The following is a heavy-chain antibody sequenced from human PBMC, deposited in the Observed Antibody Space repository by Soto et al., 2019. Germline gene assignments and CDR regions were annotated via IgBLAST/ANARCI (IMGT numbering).Heavy chain of an antibody. J-gene: IGHJ6*02. CDR1: GGIFTNNA. Sequence: QVQVVQSGAEVKKPGSSVKVSCKVSGGIFTNNAISWVRQASGQAHEWLGGVIPLFDTAYYAQLLRSRLRISAGGATTTAYMALTGLTSADTAVYFCATGGHNDGYNFYHGMDVWGQGTTVPVS. V-gene: IGHV1-69*01. CDR2: VIPLFDTA. CDR3: ATGGHNDGYNFYHGMDV. D-gene: IGHD3-16*01.